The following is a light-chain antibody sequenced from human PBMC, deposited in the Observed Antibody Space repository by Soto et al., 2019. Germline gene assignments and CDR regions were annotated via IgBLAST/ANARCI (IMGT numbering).Light chain of an antibody. J-gene: IGKJ1*01. CDR3: QQRSNWPRA. V-gene: IGKV3-11*01. Sequence: EIVLTQSPATLSLSPGERATLSCRASQSVSSYLAWYQQKPGQAPSLLIYDASNRATGIPARFSGSASGTDFTLTISSLEPEDFAVYYCQQRSNWPRAFGQGTKVDIK. CDR1: QSVSSY. CDR2: DAS.